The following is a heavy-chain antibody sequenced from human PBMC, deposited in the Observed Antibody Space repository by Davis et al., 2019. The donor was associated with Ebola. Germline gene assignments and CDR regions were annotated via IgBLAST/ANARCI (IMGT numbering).Heavy chain of an antibody. V-gene: IGHV5-51*01. Sequence: GESLKISCTASGFSFSNFWIGWVRQMPGKGLEYMGIIYSDDSDTRYSPSFQGQVTISADMSINTAYLQWNSLKASDTAMYYCARLKSGTIDFWGQGTLVTVSS. D-gene: IGHD1-7*01. CDR3: ARLKSGTIDF. J-gene: IGHJ4*02. CDR2: IYSDDSDT. CDR1: GFSFSNFW.